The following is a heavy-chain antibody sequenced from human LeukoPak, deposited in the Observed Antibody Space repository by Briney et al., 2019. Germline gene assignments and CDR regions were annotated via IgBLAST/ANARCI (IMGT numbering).Heavy chain of an antibody. CDR2: ISSGSSYT. CDR1: GFTFSDYY. Sequence: GGSLRLSCAASGFTFSDYYMSWIRQTPGKGLEWVSYISSGSSYTNYADSVKGRFTISRDNAKNSLYLQMNSLRAEDTAAYYCARGGYYAGYQFDYWGQGTLVTVSS. J-gene: IGHJ4*02. CDR3: ARGGYYAGYQFDY. D-gene: IGHD3-22*01. V-gene: IGHV3-11*06.